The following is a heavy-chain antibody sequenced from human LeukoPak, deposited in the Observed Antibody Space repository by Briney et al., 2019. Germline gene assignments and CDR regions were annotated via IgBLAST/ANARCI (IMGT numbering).Heavy chain of an antibody. J-gene: IGHJ5*02. Sequence: SETLSLTCTVSGGSLSDHYWSWIRQPPGKGLQWVGYIYYSGSTYYNPSLKSRVTISVDTSRNQFSLNLNSVTTADTAVYFCARVAIRGVPSHLNWLDPWGQGTLVTVSS. D-gene: IGHD3-10*01. CDR2: IYYSGST. V-gene: IGHV4-59*11. CDR1: GGSLSDHY. CDR3: ARVAIRGVPSHLNWLDP.